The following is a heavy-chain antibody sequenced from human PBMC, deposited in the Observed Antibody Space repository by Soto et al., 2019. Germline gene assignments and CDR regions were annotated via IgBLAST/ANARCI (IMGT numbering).Heavy chain of an antibody. D-gene: IGHD6-19*01. CDR3: AKDLLQWLVQSPFDY. CDR2: ISGSGGST. CDR1: GFTFSSYA. V-gene: IGHV3-23*01. J-gene: IGHJ4*02. Sequence: GGSLRLSCAASGFTFSSYAMSWVRQAPGKGLEWVSAISGSGGSTYYADSVKGRFTISRDNSKNTLYLQMNSLRAEDTAVYYCAKDLLQWLVQSPFDYWGQGTLVTVSS.